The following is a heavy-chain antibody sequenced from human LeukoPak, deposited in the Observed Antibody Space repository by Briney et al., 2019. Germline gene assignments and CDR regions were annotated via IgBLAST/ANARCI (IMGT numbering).Heavy chain of an antibody. CDR3: ARVVYSSGWSYYFDY. CDR1: GFTFSDYW. Sequence: GGSLRLSCAASGFTFSDYWMNWVRQAPGKGLEWVANIKQDGSEKYSLHSVKGRFTISRDNARNSLYLQMNSLRAEDTAVYYCARVVYSSGWSYYFDYWGQGILVTVSS. J-gene: IGHJ4*02. D-gene: IGHD6-19*01. CDR2: IKQDGSEK. V-gene: IGHV3-7*04.